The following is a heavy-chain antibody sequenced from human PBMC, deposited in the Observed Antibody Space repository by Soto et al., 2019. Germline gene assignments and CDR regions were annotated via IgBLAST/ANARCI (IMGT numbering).Heavy chain of an antibody. V-gene: IGHV3-15*01. Sequence: PGGSLRLSCAASGFTFSNAWMSWVRQAPGKGLEWVGRIKSKTDGGTTDYAAPVKGRFTISRDDSKNTLYLQMNSLKTEDTAVYYCTTVAGPALYYYYGMDVWGQGTTVTVSS. CDR3: TTVAGPALYYYYGMDV. CDR2: IKSKTDGGTT. J-gene: IGHJ6*02. CDR1: GFTFSNAW.